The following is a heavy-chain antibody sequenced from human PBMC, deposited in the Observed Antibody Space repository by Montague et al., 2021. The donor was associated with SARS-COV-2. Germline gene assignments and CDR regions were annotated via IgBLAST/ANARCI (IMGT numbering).Heavy chain of an antibody. CDR3: ARGRIEVSMIVVVLTGASYSMDV. CDR2: INNSGST. Sequence: SETLSLTCAVHGGSFSGHYWSWIRQPPGKGLEWIGEINNSGSTNYNPSLKSRVTISVDTSKNQFSLKLHSVTAADTAVYYCARGRIEVSMIVVVLTGASYSMDVWGEGAAVAVSS. J-gene: IGHJ6*03. V-gene: IGHV4-34*01. CDR1: GGSFSGHY. D-gene: IGHD3-22*01.